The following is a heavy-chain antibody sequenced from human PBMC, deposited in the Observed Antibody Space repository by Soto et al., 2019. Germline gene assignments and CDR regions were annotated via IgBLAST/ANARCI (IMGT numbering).Heavy chain of an antibody. D-gene: IGHD2-21*02. CDR3: ARSARVVTRDAFDI. CDR1: GFNFGTYA. CDR2: IASDGTTK. V-gene: IGHV3-30-3*01. J-gene: IGHJ3*02. Sequence: LRLSCAASGFNFGTYALHWVRQAPGKGLQWVAVIASDGTTKYNTDSVRGRITISRDNSNSTLFLQMNSLRPEDTAVYFCARSARVVTRDAFDIWGQGTLVTVSS.